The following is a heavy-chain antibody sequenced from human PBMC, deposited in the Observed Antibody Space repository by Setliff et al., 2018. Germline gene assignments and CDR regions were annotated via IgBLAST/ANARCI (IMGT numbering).Heavy chain of an antibody. CDR1: GYTFSDYI. CDR2: IIPVFGTA. D-gene: IGHD3-22*01. V-gene: IGHV1-69*13. Sequence: SVKVSCKASGYTFSDYIINWVRQAPGQGLEWMGRIIPVFGTAKYVQKLQGRVTISADESARTAYMEMSSLRFEDTAVYYCARDTRDKYDTSGYYLSFDSWGQGTLVTVSS. CDR3: ARDTRDKYDTSGYYLSFDS. J-gene: IGHJ4*02.